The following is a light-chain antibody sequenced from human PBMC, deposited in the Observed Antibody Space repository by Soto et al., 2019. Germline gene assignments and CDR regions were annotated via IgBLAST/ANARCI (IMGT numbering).Light chain of an antibody. V-gene: IGKV3-20*01. J-gene: IGKJ2*01. CDR2: GAS. CDR3: QQYGSSPPYT. CDR1: QSVSSSY. Sequence: EIVLTQSPGTLSWSPGERATLSCRSSQSVSSSYLAWYQQKPGQAPRLLIYGASSRATGIPDRFSGSGSGTDFTLTISRLEPEDFAVYYCQQYGSSPPYTFGQGTKLESK.